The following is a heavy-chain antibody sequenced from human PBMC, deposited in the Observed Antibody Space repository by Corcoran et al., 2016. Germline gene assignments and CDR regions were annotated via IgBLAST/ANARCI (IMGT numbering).Heavy chain of an antibody. CDR2: IYPGNSDA. CDR3: ARQTGSTGWSFGY. J-gene: IGHJ4*02. V-gene: IGHV5-51*01. Sequence: EVQLVQSGAEVKKSGGSLRISCKGSGYIFTSYWIGWVRQMPGKGLEWMAIIYPGNSDARYNPSLQGQVTISADKSITTAYLQWNSLKASDTAMYYCARQTGSTGWSFGYWGQGTLVTVSS. CDR1: GYIFTSYW. D-gene: IGHD2-15*01.